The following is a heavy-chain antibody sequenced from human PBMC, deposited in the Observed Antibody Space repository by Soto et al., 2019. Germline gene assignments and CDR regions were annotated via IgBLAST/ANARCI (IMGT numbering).Heavy chain of an antibody. CDR2: IKQDGSEK. V-gene: IGHV3-7*01. CDR3: ARVAAAGWFDP. Sequence: VPLVESGGGLVQPGGSLRLSCAASGFTFSSYWMSWVRQAPGKGLEWVANIKQDGSEKYYVESVKGRFTISRDNAKNSLYLQMNSLRAEDTAVYYCARVAAAGWFDPWGQGTLVTVSS. J-gene: IGHJ5*02. CDR1: GFTFSSYW. D-gene: IGHD6-13*01.